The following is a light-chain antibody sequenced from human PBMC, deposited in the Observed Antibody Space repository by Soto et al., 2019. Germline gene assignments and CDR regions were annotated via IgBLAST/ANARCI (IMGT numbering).Light chain of an antibody. CDR2: GAS. J-gene: IGKJ1*01. Sequence: EIVLTQSPGTLSLSPGERATLSCRASQSVSSSYLAWYQQKPGQAPRLLIYGASSRATGIPDRFSGSGSGTHFTLTISRLEPEDFAVYYCQQYGSSPRGTFGQGTKVDIK. CDR1: QSVSSSY. CDR3: QQYGSSPRGT. V-gene: IGKV3-20*01.